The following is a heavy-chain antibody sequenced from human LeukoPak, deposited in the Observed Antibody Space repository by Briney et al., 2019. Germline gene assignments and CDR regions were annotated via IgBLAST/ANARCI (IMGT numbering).Heavy chain of an antibody. V-gene: IGHV3-15*01. CDR3: TTTRYYYDSSGYY. CDR2: IKSKTDGGAT. J-gene: IGHJ4*02. D-gene: IGHD3-22*01. CDR1: GFTFSNAW. Sequence: PGGSLRLSCAASGFTFSNAWMSWVRQAPGKGLEWVGRIKSKTDGGATDYAAPVKGRFTISRDDSKNTLYLQMNSLKTEDTAVYYCTTTRYYYDSSGYYWGQGTLVTVSS.